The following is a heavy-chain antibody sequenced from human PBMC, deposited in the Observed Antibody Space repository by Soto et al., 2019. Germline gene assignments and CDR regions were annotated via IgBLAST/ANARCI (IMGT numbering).Heavy chain of an antibody. CDR2: IRSKPNNYAT. CDR3: AGDFYYNMDF. V-gene: IGHV3-73*02. Sequence: EVQLVESGGGLVHHGGSLKLSCAASGFPFNGSAMHWVRQASGKGLEWVGRIRSKPNNYATAYAASLKGRFTISRDDSKNTAYLQMNSLKTEDTAVYYCAGDFYYNMDFWGQGTKFTVSS. CDR1: GFPFNGSA. J-gene: IGHJ6*02.